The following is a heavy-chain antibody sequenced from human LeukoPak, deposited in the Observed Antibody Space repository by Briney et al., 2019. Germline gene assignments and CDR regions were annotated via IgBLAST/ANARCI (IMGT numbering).Heavy chain of an antibody. Sequence: GGSLRLSCAASGFTFDDYGMSWVRQAPGKGLEWVSGINWNGGSTGYADSVKGRFTISRDNAKNSLYLQMNSLRAEDTAVYYCAELGITMIGGVWGKGTTVTISS. CDR1: GFTFDDYG. CDR2: INWNGGST. J-gene: IGHJ6*04. V-gene: IGHV3-20*04. CDR3: AELGITMIGGV. D-gene: IGHD3-10*02.